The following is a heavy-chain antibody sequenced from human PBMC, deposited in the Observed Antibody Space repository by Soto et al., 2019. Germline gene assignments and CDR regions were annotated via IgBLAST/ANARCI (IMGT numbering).Heavy chain of an antibody. CDR1: GGSFSGYY. CDR2: INHSGST. Sequence: SETLSLTCAVYGGSFSGYYWSWIRQPPGKGLEWIGEINHSGSTNYNPSLKSRVTISVDTSKNQFSLKLSSVTAADTAVYYCARAIPPVWGGGVDYWGQGTLVTVSS. D-gene: IGHD3-16*01. J-gene: IGHJ4*02. V-gene: IGHV4-34*01. CDR3: ARAIPPVWGGGVDY.